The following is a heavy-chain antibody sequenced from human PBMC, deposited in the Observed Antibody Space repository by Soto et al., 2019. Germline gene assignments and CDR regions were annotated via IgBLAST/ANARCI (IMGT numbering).Heavy chain of an antibody. CDR2: SRNKANSYAT. CDR1: GFTFSDHC. CDR3: ARGGTYYSAGWFDS. J-gene: IGHJ5*01. V-gene: IGHV3-72*01. Sequence: GGSLRLSCAASGFTFSDHCMDGVRQAPGEGLEWVGRSRNKANSYATEYAASVKGRFTISRDDSKNSLYLQMNSLKTEDTAVYYCARGGTYYSAGWFDSWGQGIMVTVSS. D-gene: IGHD3-10*01.